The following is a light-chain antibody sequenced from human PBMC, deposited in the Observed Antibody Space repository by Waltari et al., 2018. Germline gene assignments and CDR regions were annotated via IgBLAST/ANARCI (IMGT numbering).Light chain of an antibody. V-gene: IGKV3-15*01. CDR3: QQHNSWPPFT. CDR1: QSVSSN. CDR2: GAS. Sequence: EIVMTQSPATLSVSPGERATLSCRASQSVSSNLAWYQQRPGQAPRLLIYGASTRATGIPARFSGGGSGTEFTLTISSLQSEDFAVYYCQQHNSWPPFTFGQGTKLEIK. J-gene: IGKJ2*01.